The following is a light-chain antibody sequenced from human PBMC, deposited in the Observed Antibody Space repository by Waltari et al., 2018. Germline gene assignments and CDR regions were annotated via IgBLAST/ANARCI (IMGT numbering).Light chain of an antibody. CDR2: AAS. Sequence: DIQMTQSPSSLSASVGDRVAITCRASQGIANSLAWYQQIPGTAPKVLLYAASRLESGVPSRCLGRGSGSNYTLTITSVQPEDFATYFCQQYHRTPPDTFGQGTKLEIK. CDR3: QQYHRTPPDT. J-gene: IGKJ2*01. CDR1: QGIANS. V-gene: IGKV1-NL1*01.